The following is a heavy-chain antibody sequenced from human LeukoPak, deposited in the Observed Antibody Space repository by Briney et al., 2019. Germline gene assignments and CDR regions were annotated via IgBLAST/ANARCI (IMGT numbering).Heavy chain of an antibody. CDR1: GSTFSNYA. D-gene: IGHD6-19*01. J-gene: IGHJ4*02. V-gene: IGHV3-23*01. CDR2: ISGSGDST. CDR3: ARRSGIAVAGAFDY. Sequence: GGSLRLSCAASGSTFSNYAMRWVRQAPGKWLEWVSGISGSGDSTYYADSVKGRFTISRDNSKNTLYLQMNSLRAEDTAVYYCARRSGIAVAGAFDYWGQGTLVTVSS.